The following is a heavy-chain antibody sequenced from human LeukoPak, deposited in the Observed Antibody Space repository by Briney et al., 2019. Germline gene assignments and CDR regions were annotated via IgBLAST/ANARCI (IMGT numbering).Heavy chain of an antibody. J-gene: IGHJ4*02. V-gene: IGHV4-59*01. CDR1: GGSISSYY. Sequence: SETLSLTCTVSGGSISSYYWSWIRQPPGKGLEWIGYIYYSGSTNYNPSLKSRVTISVDTSKNQFSLKLSSVTAADTAVYYCARDYYDSSGFLDYWGQGTLVTVSS. CDR3: ARDYYDSSGFLDY. D-gene: IGHD3-22*01. CDR2: IYYSGST.